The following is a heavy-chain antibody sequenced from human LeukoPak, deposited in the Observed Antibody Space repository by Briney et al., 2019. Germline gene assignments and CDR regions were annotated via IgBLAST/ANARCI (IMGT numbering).Heavy chain of an antibody. J-gene: IGHJ4*02. CDR2: INHSGST. CDR1: GGSFSGYY. V-gene: IGHV4-34*01. D-gene: IGHD4-17*01. Sequence: SETLSLTCAVYGGSFSGYYWSWIRQPPGKGLEWIGEINHSGSTNYNPSLKRQATISVDTSKNQFSLTLSSVTAADTAVYYCARGTVTTSVPLRPSAFDYWGQGTLVTVSS. CDR3: ARGTVTTSVPLRPSAFDY.